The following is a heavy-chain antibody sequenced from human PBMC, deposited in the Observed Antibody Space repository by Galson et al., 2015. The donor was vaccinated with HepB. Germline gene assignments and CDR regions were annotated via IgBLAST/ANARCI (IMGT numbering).Heavy chain of an antibody. CDR3: AKDKNHCSSTSCYVGWFDP. D-gene: IGHD2-2*01. J-gene: IGHJ5*02. CDR2: ISGSGGST. V-gene: IGHV3-23*01. Sequence: SLRLSCAASGFTFSSYAMSWVRQAPGKGLEWVSAISGSGGSTYYADSVKGRFTISRDNSKNTLYLQMNSLRAEDTAVYYCAKDKNHCSSTSCYVGWFDPWGQGTLVTVSS. CDR1: GFTFSSYA.